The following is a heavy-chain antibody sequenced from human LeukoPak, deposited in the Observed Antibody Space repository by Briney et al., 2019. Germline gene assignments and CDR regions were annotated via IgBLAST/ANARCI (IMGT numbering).Heavy chain of an antibody. CDR1: GGSISSGGYS. Sequence: PSQTLSLTCAVSGGSISSGGYSWSWIRQPPGKGLEWIGYIYHSGSTYYNPSLKSRVTISVDRSKNQFSPKLSSVTAADTGIYYCVRVPDVIARPCDTWGPGTVVTVSS. V-gene: IGHV4-30-2*01. J-gene: IGHJ5*02. CDR2: IYHSGST. CDR3: VRVPDVIARPCDT. D-gene: IGHD2-21*01.